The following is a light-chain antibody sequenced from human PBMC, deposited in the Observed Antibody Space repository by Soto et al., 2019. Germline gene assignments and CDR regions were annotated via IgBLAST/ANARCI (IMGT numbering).Light chain of an antibody. CDR1: SSNIGSNT. CDR3: AAWDDSLNGLYV. J-gene: IGLJ1*01. V-gene: IGLV1-44*01. CDR2: SNN. Sequence: QSVLTQPPSASGTPGQRVTISCSGSSSNIGSNTVNWYQQLPGTAPTLLIYSNNQRPSGVTARFSGSKSGTSASLAISGLQSEDEADYYCAAWDDSLNGLYVFGTGTKVTVL.